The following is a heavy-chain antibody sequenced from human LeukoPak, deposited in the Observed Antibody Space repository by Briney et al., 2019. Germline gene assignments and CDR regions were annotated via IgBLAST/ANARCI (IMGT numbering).Heavy chain of an antibody. CDR2: IIPIFGTA. D-gene: IGHD2-15*01. CDR3: ARDCSGGSCYDAFDY. CDR1: GGTFSSYA. V-gene: IGHV1-69*13. J-gene: IGHJ4*02. Sequence: SVEVSCKASGGTFSSYAISWVRQAPGQGLEWMGGIIPIFGTANYAQKFQGRVTITADESTSTAYMELSSLRSEDTAVYYCARDCSGGSCYDAFDYWGQGTLVTVSS.